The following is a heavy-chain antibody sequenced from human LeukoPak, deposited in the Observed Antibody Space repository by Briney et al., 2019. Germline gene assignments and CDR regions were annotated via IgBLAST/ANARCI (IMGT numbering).Heavy chain of an antibody. Sequence: GGSLGLSCAASGFTFSSYSMNWVRQAPGKGLEWVSSISSSSSYIYYADSVKGRFTISRDNAKNSLYLQMNSLRAEDTAVYYCARDRIAVAVHDAFDIWGQGTVVTVSS. J-gene: IGHJ3*02. CDR1: GFTFSSYS. V-gene: IGHV3-21*01. CDR3: ARDRIAVAVHDAFDI. D-gene: IGHD6-19*01. CDR2: ISSSSSYI.